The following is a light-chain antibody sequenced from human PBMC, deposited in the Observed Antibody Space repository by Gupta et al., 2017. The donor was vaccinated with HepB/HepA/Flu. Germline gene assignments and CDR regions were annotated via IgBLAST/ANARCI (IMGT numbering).Light chain of an antibody. CDR2: AIS. V-gene: IGKV3-20*01. CDR3: HQYGDSVRT. CDR1: QNINSNS. Sequence: EIVLTQSPGTLSLSPGERATLSCRASQNINSNSLAWYQQKFGQAPRLLIYAISTRATGSPDRFSGSGSGTDFTLSVSRLEPEDFAVYYCHQYGDSVRTFGQGTKVEAK. J-gene: IGKJ1*01.